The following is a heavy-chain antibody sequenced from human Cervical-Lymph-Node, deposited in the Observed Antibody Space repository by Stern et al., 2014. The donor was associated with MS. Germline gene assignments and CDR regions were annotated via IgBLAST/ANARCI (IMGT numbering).Heavy chain of an antibody. CDR3: AVRYCSGGRCYSVPDV. D-gene: IGHD2-15*01. CDR2: INPSGAT. Sequence: QVKLVQSGSEVKKPGDSVKVSCKASEYTHNNYLIHWVRQAPGQRPEWMGVINPSGATNYAQKVQDRVTMTTDASTSTFYMELSRLRSEDTAVYYCAVRYCSGGRCYSVPDVWGQGTTVIVSS. CDR1: EYTHNNYL. J-gene: IGHJ6*02. V-gene: IGHV1-46*02.